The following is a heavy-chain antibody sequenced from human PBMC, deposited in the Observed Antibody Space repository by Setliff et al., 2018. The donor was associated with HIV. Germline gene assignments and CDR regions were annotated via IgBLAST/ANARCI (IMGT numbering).Heavy chain of an antibody. J-gene: IGHJ6*02. CDR3: ARGGERLEWLYGTITYGMDV. CDR2: INAGNGNT. CDR1: GYNCIKFA. Sequence: ASVKVSCKASGYNCIKFAIHWVRQAPGQRLEWMGWINAGNGNTRYSQKFQGRVTVTRDTSASTAKMELSRLRSEDTAVYYCARGGERLEWLYGTITYGMDVWGQGTTGTAP. V-gene: IGHV1-3*01. D-gene: IGHD3-3*01.